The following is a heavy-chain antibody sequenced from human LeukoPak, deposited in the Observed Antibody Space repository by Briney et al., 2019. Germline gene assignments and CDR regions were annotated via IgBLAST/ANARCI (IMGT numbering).Heavy chain of an antibody. J-gene: IGHJ4*02. Sequence: GGSLRLSCAASGFTFSSYSMNWVRQAPGKGLEWVSSISSSSSYIYYADSVKGRFTISRDNAKNSLYLQMNSLRAEDTAVYYCARDDDTDSHYYDRSGYGYWGQGTLVTVSS. V-gene: IGHV3-21*01. CDR1: GFTFSSYS. CDR3: ARDDDTDSHYYDRSGYGY. CDR2: ISSSSSYI. D-gene: IGHD3-22*01.